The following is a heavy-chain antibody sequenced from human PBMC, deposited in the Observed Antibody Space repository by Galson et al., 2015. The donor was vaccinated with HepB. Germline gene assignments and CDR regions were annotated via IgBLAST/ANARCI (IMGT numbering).Heavy chain of an antibody. CDR2: ISSSSTTT. D-gene: IGHD2-15*01. CDR1: GFSINSYE. Sequence: SLRLSCAASGFSINSYEMNWVRQAPGKGLEWISYISSSSTTTKYADSVMGRFTISRDNAKNSLYLQMNSLRAEDTALYYCARVRVYCRGATCRLSYMDVWGKGTTVTVSS. CDR3: ARVRVYCRGATCRLSYMDV. J-gene: IGHJ6*03. V-gene: IGHV3-48*03.